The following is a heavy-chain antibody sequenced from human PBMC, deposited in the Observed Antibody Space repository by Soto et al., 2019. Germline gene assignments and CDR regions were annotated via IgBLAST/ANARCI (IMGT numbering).Heavy chain of an antibody. CDR1: GFTFSNYA. CDR2: ISGTGGDT. J-gene: IGHJ6*02. Sequence: EVHLLESGGGLLQPGGSLRLSCAASGFTFSNYAMTWVRQAPGKGLEWVSVISGTGGDTNNADSAKGRFTTSRDNSKNMLYLQMNSLRAEDTAVYYCAKRAFYGSGIPNYYGMDVWGQGTAVTVSS. CDR3: AKRAFYGSGIPNYYGMDV. V-gene: IGHV3-23*01. D-gene: IGHD3-10*01.